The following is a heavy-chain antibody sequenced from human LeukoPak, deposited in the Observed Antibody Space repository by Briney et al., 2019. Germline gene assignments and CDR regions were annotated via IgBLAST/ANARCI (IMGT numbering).Heavy chain of an antibody. CDR2: ITGSGDTI. J-gene: IGHJ4*02. CDR1: GFTFSSYE. CDR3: AKDADFNYDSSGYYRDSSFDY. Sequence: GGSLGLSCSASGFTFSSYEMNWVRQAPGKGLEWISYITGSGDTIYYADSVKGRFTISRDNSKNTLYLQMNSLRAEDTAVYYCAKDADFNYDSSGYYRDSSFDYWGQGTLVTVSS. V-gene: IGHV3-23*01. D-gene: IGHD3-22*01.